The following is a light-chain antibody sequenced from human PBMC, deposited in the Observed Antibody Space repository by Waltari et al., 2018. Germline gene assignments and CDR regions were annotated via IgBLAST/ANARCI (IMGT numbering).Light chain of an antibody. Sequence: SYELTQPPSVSVSPGQTANISCSGNKLGDKYVCWYHQKPGPSPVLVIYQDVKRPSGIPERFSGSNSGNTATLTISGTQAMDEADYYCQTWDSTYVVFGGGTTLTVL. V-gene: IGLV3-1*01. CDR2: QDV. J-gene: IGLJ2*01. CDR3: QTWDSTYVV. CDR1: KLGDKY.